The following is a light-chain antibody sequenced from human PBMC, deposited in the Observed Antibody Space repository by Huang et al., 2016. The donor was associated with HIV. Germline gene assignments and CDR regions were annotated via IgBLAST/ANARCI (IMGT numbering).Light chain of an antibody. CDR1: QRVSSSY. J-gene: IGKJ2*01. V-gene: IGKV3-20*01. CDR3: QQYGSSPNT. CDR2: GAS. Sequence: EIVLTQSPGTLSLSPGERATLSCRASQRVSSSYLAWYQQKPGQALRLLIYGASSRATGIPDRFSDSGSGTDFTLTISRLEPEDFAVYYCQQYGSSPNTFGQGTKLEIK.